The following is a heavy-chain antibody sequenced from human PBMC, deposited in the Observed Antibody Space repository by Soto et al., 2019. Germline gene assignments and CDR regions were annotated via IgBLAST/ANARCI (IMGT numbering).Heavy chain of an antibody. J-gene: IGHJ6*02. CDR3: ARYLVVVPAAIGGMDV. D-gene: IGHD2-2*01. V-gene: IGHV1-3*01. Sequence: GASVKVSCKASGYTFSNYAIHWVRQAPGQSLEWMGWINGGSGNTEYSQKFLRGVTFTRDTFATTAYMELSSLRSEDTAVYYCARYLVVVPAAIGGMDVWGQGTTVTVSS. CDR2: INGGSGNT. CDR1: GYTFSNYA.